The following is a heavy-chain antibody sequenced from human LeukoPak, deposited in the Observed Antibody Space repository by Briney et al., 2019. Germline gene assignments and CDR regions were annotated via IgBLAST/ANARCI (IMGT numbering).Heavy chain of an antibody. CDR3: ARLLAGSGYARDAFDI. D-gene: IGHD3-22*01. CDR1: GFTFSSYA. V-gene: IGHV3-23*01. J-gene: IGHJ3*02. CDR2: ISYSGGST. Sequence: GGSLRLSCAASGFTFSSYAMSWVRQAPGKGLEWVSGISYSGGSTYSADSVKGRFTISRDNSKNTLYLQMNSLRAEDTAVYYCARLLAGSGYARDAFDIWGQGTMVTVSS.